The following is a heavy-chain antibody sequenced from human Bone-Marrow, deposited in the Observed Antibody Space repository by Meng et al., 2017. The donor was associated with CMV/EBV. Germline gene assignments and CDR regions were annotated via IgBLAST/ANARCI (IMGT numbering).Heavy chain of an antibody. CDR2: IYYSGST. D-gene: IGHD2-15*01. V-gene: IGHV4-34*01. CDR1: GGSFSGYY. J-gene: IGHJ5*02. CDR3: ARHGVMVVPYNWFDP. Sequence: SETLSLTCAVYGGSFSGYYWSWIRQPPGKGLEWIGSIYYSGSTYYNPSLKSRVTISVDTSKNQFSLKLSSVTAADTAVYYCARHGVMVVPYNWFDPWGQGTLVTVSS.